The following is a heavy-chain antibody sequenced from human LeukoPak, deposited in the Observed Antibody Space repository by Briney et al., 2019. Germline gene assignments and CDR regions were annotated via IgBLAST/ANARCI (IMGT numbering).Heavy chain of an antibody. D-gene: IGHD2-2*02. V-gene: IGHV3-74*01. Sequence: GGSLRLSCAASGFTFSSYWMHWVRQAPGRGLVWVSRINGDGSSTSYADSVKGRFTISRDNAKNTLYLQMNSLRAEDTAVYYCATPPTIHGYWGQGTLVTVSS. J-gene: IGHJ4*02. CDR3: ATPPTIHGY. CDR2: INGDGSST. CDR1: GFTFSSYW.